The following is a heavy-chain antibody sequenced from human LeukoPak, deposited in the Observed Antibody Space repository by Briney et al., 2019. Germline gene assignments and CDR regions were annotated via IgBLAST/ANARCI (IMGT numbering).Heavy chain of an antibody. CDR2: INPSGGST. V-gene: IGHV1-46*01. J-gene: IGHJ6*02. CDR3: ARDIRGSSSWYWRQYYYDYGMDV. Sequence: GASVKVSCKASGYTFTSYYMHWVRQAPGQGLEWMGIINPSGGSTSYAQKFQGRVTMTRDTSTSTVYMELSSLRSEDTAVYYCARDIRGSSSWYWRQYYYDYGMDVWGQGTTVTVSS. D-gene: IGHD6-13*01. CDR1: GYTFTSYY.